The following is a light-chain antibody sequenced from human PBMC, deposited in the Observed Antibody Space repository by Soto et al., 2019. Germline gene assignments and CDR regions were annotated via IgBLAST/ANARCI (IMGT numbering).Light chain of an antibody. CDR3: QQYNTYPWT. J-gene: IGKJ1*01. CDR1: QSINIW. CDR2: DAS. Sequence: DIQMTQPPSTLSASEGDRVTITCRSSQSINIWLAWYQQMAGKAPRLLIYDASNLGSGVPSRFSGSGSGTEFTLTISSLQPDDFATYYCQQYNTYPWTFGQGSKVEIK. V-gene: IGKV1-5*01.